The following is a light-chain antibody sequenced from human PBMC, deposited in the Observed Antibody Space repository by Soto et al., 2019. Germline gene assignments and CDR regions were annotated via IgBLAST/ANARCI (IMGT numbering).Light chain of an antibody. CDR2: GAS. CDR3: QQYGSSPTWT. V-gene: IGKV3-20*01. CDR1: QSVSSSY. Sequence: EIVLTQSPGTLSLSPGERATLSCRASQSVSSSYLAWYQQKPGQAPRLLIYGASSRATGIPDRFSVSGSGTDFTLTIIRREPEDVAVYYCQQYGSSPTWTFGQGTKVESK. J-gene: IGKJ1*01.